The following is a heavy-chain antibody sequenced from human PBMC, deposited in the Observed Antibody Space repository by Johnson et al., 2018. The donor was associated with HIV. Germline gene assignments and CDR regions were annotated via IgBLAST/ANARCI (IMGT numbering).Heavy chain of an antibody. CDR1: GFTFDDFG. V-gene: IGHV3-7*01. CDR2: IKQDGSEK. D-gene: IGHD1-26*01. J-gene: IGHJ3*02. CDR3: ARYSGSYLPDAFDI. Sequence: VQLVESGGSVERPGGSLRLSCVASGFTFDDFGMSWVRQAPGKGLEWVANIKQDGSEKYYVDSVKGRFTISRDNAKNSLYLQMNSLRAEDTAVYYCARYSGSYLPDAFDIWGQGTMVTVSS.